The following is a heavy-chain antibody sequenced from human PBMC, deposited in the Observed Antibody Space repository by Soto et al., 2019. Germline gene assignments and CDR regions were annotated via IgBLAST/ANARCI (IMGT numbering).Heavy chain of an antibody. D-gene: IGHD2-15*01. CDR2: INPNSGGT. CDR3: ARGYCSEGSCSESYYYYMDV. Sequence: ASVKVSCKASRYTFTDNYIYWVRQAPGQGLEWMGWINPNSGGTKYAQKFQGWVTMTRDTSISTAYMELSRLTSDDTALYYCARGYCSEGSCSESYYYYMDVWGKGTTVTVAS. V-gene: IGHV1-2*04. J-gene: IGHJ6*03. CDR1: RYTFTDNY.